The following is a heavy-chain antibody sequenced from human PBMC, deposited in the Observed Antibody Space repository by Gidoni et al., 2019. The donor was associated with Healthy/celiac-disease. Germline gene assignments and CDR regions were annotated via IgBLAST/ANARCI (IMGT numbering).Heavy chain of an antibody. V-gene: IGHV3-21*01. CDR3: AIEVRGHFDY. J-gene: IGHJ4*02. CDR2: ISSSSSYI. D-gene: IGHD3-10*01. CDR1: GFTFSSYS. Sequence: EVQLVESGGGLVKPAGSLRLSCAASGFTFSSYSMNWVRQAPGKGLEWVSSISSSSSYIYYADSVKGRFTISRDNAKNSLYLQMNSLRAEDTAVYYCAIEVRGHFDYWGQGTLVTVSS.